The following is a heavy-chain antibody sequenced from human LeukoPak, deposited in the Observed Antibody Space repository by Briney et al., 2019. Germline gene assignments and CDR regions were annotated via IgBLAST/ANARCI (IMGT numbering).Heavy chain of an antibody. CDR1: GGSISSYY. V-gene: IGHV4-59*01. CDR3: AILYYGMDV. CDR2: IYYSGST. J-gene: IGHJ6*02. Sequence: PSETLSLICTVSGGSISSYYWSWIRQPPGKGLEWIGYIYYSGSTNYNPSLKSRVTISVDTSKNQFSLKLSSVTAADTAVYYCAILYYGMDVWGQGTTVTVSS.